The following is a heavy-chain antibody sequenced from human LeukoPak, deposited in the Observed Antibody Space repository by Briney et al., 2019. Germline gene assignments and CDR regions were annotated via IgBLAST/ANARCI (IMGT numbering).Heavy chain of an antibody. CDR1: GFTFTSYA. CDR2: ITGTGGST. J-gene: IGHJ4*02. CDR3: ARGAVRGVMQFFDY. Sequence: GGSLRLSCAASGFTFTSYAMSWVRQASGKGLEWVSAITGTGGSTYYAASVKGRFTISRDNSKNTLYMQMNSLRAEDTAVYYCARGAVRGVMQFFDYWGQGTLVTVSS. V-gene: IGHV3-23*01. D-gene: IGHD3-10*01.